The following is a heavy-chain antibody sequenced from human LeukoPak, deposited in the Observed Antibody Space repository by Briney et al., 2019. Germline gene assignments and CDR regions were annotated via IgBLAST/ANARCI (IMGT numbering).Heavy chain of an antibody. Sequence: SETLSLTCTVSGGSISSSSYYWGWIRQPPGKGLEWIGSIYHSGSTYSNPSLKSRVTISVDTSKNQFSLKLSSVTAADTAVYYCARLNNVLRFLEWPEDAFDIWRQGTMVTVSS. CDR2: IYHSGST. CDR1: GGSISSSSYY. D-gene: IGHD3-3*01. J-gene: IGHJ3*02. V-gene: IGHV4-39*01. CDR3: ARLNNVLRFLEWPEDAFDI.